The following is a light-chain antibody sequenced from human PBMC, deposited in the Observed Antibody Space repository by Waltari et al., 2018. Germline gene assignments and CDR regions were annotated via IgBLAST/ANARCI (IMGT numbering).Light chain of an antibody. CDR1: SRGVGGYKY. Sequence: QSALTPPASVSGSPGLSFTLSCTRTSRGVGGYKYVSWYQQPPDKAPKVMIYEVTNRPSGVSHRFSGYKSDKTASLTIADLQAEDEADYYCTAVTSSNSCGFGGGTKLTVV. J-gene: IGLJ2*01. CDR2: EVT. V-gene: IGLV2-14*01. CDR3: TAVTSSNSCG.